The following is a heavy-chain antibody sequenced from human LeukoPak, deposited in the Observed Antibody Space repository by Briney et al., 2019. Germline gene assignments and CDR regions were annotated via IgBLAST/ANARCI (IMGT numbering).Heavy chain of an antibody. CDR2: ISSSGSTI. Sequence: GGSLRLSCAASGFTFSSYEMNWVRHAPGKGLEWVSYISSSGSTIYYADSVKGRFTISRDNAKNSLYLQMNSLRAEDTAVYYCARGYSSSWYKYYFDYWGQGTLVTVSS. D-gene: IGHD6-13*01. CDR3: ARGYSSSWYKYYFDY. V-gene: IGHV3-48*03. CDR1: GFTFSSYE. J-gene: IGHJ4*02.